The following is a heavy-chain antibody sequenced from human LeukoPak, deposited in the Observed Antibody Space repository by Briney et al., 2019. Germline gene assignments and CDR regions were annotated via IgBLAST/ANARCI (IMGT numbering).Heavy chain of an antibody. V-gene: IGHV3-30*04. D-gene: IGHD6-13*01. Sequence: GGSLRLSCAASGFTFSSYAMHWVRQAPGKGLEWVAVISYDGSNKYYADSVKGRFTISRDNSKNTLYLQMNSLRAEDTAVYYCAKDTGSSWSNWFDPWGQGTLVTVSS. CDR2: ISYDGSNK. CDR1: GFTFSSYA. J-gene: IGHJ5*02. CDR3: AKDTGSSWSNWFDP.